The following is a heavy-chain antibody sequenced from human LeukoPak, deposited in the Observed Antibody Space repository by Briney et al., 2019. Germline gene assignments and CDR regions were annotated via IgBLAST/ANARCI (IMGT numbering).Heavy chain of an antibody. J-gene: IGHJ2*01. CDR3: ARNPYDSSGYKAPYWHFDL. D-gene: IGHD3-22*01. CDR1: GFTFSSYA. CDR2: IGGCGGHT. Sequence: GGSLRLSCAASGFTFSSYAMSWVRQAPGKGLEWVSSIGGCGGHTYYADSVKGRFTISRDNSKNTLYLQMNSLRAEDTAVYYCARNPYDSSGYKAPYWHFDLWGRGTLVTVSS. V-gene: IGHV3-23*01.